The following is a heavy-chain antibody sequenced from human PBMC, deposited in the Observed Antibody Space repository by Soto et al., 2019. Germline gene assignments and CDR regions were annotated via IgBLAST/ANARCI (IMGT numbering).Heavy chain of an antibody. J-gene: IGHJ6*02. Sequence: GESLKISCKGSGYSFTSYWISWVRQMPGKGLEWMGRIDPSDSYTNYSPSFQGHVTISADKSISTAYLQWSSLKASDTAMYYCARLAMVRGVPTYXMDGWGQRTTVTVSS. CDR2: IDPSDSYT. V-gene: IGHV5-10-1*01. D-gene: IGHD3-10*01. CDR1: GYSFTSYW. CDR3: ARLAMVRGVPTYXMDG.